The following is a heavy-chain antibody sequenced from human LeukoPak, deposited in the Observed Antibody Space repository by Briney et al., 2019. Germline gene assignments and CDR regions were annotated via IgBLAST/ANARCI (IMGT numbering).Heavy chain of an antibody. J-gene: IGHJ4*02. V-gene: IGHV3-21*01. CDR2: ISSSSSYI. CDR1: GFTFSSYS. CDR3: ARDRGSGSYGIFDY. D-gene: IGHD3-10*01. Sequence: PGGSLRLSCAASGFTFSSYSMNWARQAPGKGLEWVSSISSSSSYIYYADPVKGRFTISRDNAKNSLYLQMNSLRAEDTAVYYCARDRGSGSYGIFDYWGQGTLVTVSS.